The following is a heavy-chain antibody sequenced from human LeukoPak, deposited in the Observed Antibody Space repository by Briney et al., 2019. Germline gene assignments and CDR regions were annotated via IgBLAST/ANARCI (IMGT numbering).Heavy chain of an antibody. J-gene: IGHJ4*02. Sequence: ASVKVSCKASGGTFISYAISWVRQAPGQGLEWMGGIIPLFGTANYAQKFLGRVIITADESTSTAYMELSSLRSEDTAVYYCARWGRGVVVPAANYMYYFDYWGQGTLVTVSS. CDR3: ARWGRGVVVPAANYMYYFDY. CDR2: IIPLFGTA. D-gene: IGHD2-2*01. CDR1: GGTFISYA. V-gene: IGHV1-69*13.